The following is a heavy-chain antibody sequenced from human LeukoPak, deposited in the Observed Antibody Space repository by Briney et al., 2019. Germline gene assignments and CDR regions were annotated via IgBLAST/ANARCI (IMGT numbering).Heavy chain of an antibody. D-gene: IGHD6-19*01. CDR1: GGSISSSSYY. V-gene: IGHV4-61*01. CDR2: IYYSGST. CDR3: ARGRSSGWYYFDY. J-gene: IGHJ4*02. Sequence: PSETLSLTCTVSGGSISSSSYYWSWIRQPPGKGLEWIGYIYYSGSTNYNPSLKSRVTISVDTSKNQFSLKLSSVTAADTAVYYCARGRSSGWYYFDYWGQGTLVTVSS.